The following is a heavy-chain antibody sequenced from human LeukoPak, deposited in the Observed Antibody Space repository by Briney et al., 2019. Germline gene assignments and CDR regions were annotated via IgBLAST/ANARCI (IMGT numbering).Heavy chain of an antibody. V-gene: IGHV3-30*02. Sequence: PGGSLRLSCAASGFTFSSYGMHWVRQAPGKGLEWVAFIRYDGSNKYYADSVKGRFTISRDSSKNTLYLQMNSLRAEDTAVYYCATSYGASFDYWGQGTLVTVSS. J-gene: IGHJ4*02. CDR3: ATSYGASFDY. D-gene: IGHD5-18*01. CDR2: IRYDGSNK. CDR1: GFTFSSYG.